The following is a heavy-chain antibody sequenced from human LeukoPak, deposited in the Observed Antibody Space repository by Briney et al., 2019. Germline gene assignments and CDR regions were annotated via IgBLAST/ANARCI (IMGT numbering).Heavy chain of an antibody. V-gene: IGHV1-2*02. J-gene: IGHJ4*02. CDR2: LNPNSGDT. CDR3: ARGYGGYDVDY. Sequence: ASVKVSCKASGYTFISHYMHWVRQAPGQGPEWMGWLNPNSGDTYYAQKFQGRVTMTRDTSISTAYMELSRLRSDDTAVYYCARGYGGYDVDYWGQGTLVTVSS. D-gene: IGHD5-12*01. CDR1: GYTFISHY.